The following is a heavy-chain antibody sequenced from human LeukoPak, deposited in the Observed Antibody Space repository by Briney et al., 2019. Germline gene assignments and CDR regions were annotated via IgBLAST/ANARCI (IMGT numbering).Heavy chain of an antibody. CDR2: INHSGST. CDR3: ARASVVVTADPWFDP. V-gene: IGHV4-34*01. J-gene: IGHJ5*02. D-gene: IGHD2-21*02. CDR1: GGSISSYY. Sequence: SETLSLTCTVSGGSISSYYWSWIRQPPGKGLEWIGEINHSGSTNYNPSLKSRVTISVDTSKNQFSLKLSSVTAADTAVYYCARASVVVTADPWFDPWGQGTLVTVSS.